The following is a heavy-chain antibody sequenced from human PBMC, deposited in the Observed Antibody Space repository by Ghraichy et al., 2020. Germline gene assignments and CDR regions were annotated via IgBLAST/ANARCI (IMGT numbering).Heavy chain of an antibody. Sequence: SQTLSLTCAVYGGSFSGYYWSWIRQPPGKGLEWIGEINHSGSTNYNPSLKSRVTISVDTSKNQFSLKLSSVTAADTAVYYCAREGGTRYNWNYGARIFDYWGQGTLVTVSS. CDR1: GGSFSGYY. D-gene: IGHD1-7*01. CDR3: AREGGTRYNWNYGARIFDY. J-gene: IGHJ4*02. CDR2: INHSGST. V-gene: IGHV4-34*01.